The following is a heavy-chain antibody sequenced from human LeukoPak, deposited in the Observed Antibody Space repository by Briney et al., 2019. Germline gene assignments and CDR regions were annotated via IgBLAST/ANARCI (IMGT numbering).Heavy chain of an antibody. D-gene: IGHD3-16*01. CDR3: ARHIRLGGWFGP. V-gene: IGHV4-59*08. CDR2: IYYNGDT. CDR1: GGFISGHY. J-gene: IGHJ5*02. Sequence: SSETLSLTCTVSGGFISGHYWSWIRQPPGKGLEWIGYIYYNGDTNYNPSAKSRVTISLDKSKNYLSLKLTSVTAADTAIYYCARHIRLGGWFGPWGQGTLVTVSS.